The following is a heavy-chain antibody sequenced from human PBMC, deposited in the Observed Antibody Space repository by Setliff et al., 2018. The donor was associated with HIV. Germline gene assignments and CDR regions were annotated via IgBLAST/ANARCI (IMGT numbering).Heavy chain of an antibody. V-gene: IGHV4-38-2*01. Sequence: PSETLSLTCAVSTYSISSGYYGGWIRQPPGKGLEWMANIFHSGITSYNPSLRSRVTISVDTSRNQFSLKLTSVTAADTAVYYCARNQGTSFGHGFDYWGQGLLVTVSS. CDR1: TYSISSGYY. CDR2: IFHSGIT. D-gene: IGHD2-2*01. CDR3: ARNQGTSFGHGFDY. J-gene: IGHJ4*02.